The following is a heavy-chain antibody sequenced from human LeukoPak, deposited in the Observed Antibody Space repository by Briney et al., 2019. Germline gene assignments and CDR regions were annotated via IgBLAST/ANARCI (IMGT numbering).Heavy chain of an antibody. CDR2: ISSSGANI. CDR3: AKGSGYFY. Sequence: PGGSLRLSCTASGFTFSSYAMSWVRQAPGKGLEWVSAISSSGANINYADSVKGRFTISRDNSRNTLYLQMNSLRAEDTAVYYGAKGSGYFYWGQGTLVTVSS. V-gene: IGHV3-23*01. J-gene: IGHJ4*02. D-gene: IGHD3-22*01. CDR1: GFTFSSYA.